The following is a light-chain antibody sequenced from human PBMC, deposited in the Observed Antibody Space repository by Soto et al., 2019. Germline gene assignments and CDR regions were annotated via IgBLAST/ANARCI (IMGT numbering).Light chain of an antibody. V-gene: IGKV3-20*01. Sequence: EIVLTQSPGTLSLSPGERATLSCRASQSVTSSFLAWYQQKPGQAPRRLIYGAGNRDTGIPDRFSGSGSETDFTLTISRLEPEDFAVYYCQQYGTSPLTFGGGTKVKIK. CDR2: GAG. CDR3: QQYGTSPLT. CDR1: QSVTSSF. J-gene: IGKJ4*01.